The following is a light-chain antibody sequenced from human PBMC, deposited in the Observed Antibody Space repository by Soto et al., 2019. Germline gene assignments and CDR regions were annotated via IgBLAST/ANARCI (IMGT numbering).Light chain of an antibody. CDR1: QRISSW. J-gene: IGKJ3*01. V-gene: IGKV1-5*01. Sequence: DIQMTQSPSTLSASVGDRVTITCRASQRISSWLAWYQQKPGKAPKLLIYDASSLESGVPSRFSGSGSGTEFTLTISSLQPDDFATYYCQHLFTFGPGTKVDIK. CDR3: QHLFT. CDR2: DAS.